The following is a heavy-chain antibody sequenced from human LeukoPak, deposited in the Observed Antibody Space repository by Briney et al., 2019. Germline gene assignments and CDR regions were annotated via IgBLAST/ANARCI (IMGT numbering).Heavy chain of an antibody. J-gene: IGHJ6*03. CDR3: ARGDCSSTSCFYYMDV. D-gene: IGHD2-2*01. V-gene: IGHV1-69*05. Sequence: SVKVSCKASGGTFSSYAISWVRQAPGQGLEWMGGIIPIFGTANYAQKFQGRGTITTDESTSTPSVDLSDLRSGDAAVYYCARGDCSSTSCFYYMDVWGKGTTVTVSS. CDR2: IIPIFGTA. CDR1: GGTFSSYA.